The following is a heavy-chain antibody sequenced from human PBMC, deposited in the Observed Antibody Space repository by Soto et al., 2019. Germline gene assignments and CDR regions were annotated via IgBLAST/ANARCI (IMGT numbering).Heavy chain of an antibody. V-gene: IGHV4-31*03. J-gene: IGHJ4*02. Sequence: QVQLQESGPGLVKPSQTLSLTCTVSGGSISRSGYYWTWIRQLPGKGLEWMGFIYYNGDTRYNPSLESRISISVDTSQNQFPLKLNSVTAADTAVYFCARLDNDSSSSYFFDYWGRGTLVTVSS. D-gene: IGHD6-6*01. CDR2: IYYNGDT. CDR1: GGSISRSGYY. CDR3: ARLDNDSSSSYFFDY.